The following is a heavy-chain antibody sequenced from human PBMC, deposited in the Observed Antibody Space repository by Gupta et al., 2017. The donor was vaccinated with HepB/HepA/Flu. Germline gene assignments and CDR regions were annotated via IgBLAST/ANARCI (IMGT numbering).Heavy chain of an antibody. CDR1: GGTFSSYA. Sequence: QVQLVQSGAEVKKPGSSVKVSCKASGGTFSSYAISWVRQAPGQGLEWMGRIIPILGIANYAQKFQGRVTITADKSTSTAYMELSSLRSEDTAVYYCARDIFRAHSSSWWTNYYGMDVWGQGTTVTVSS. D-gene: IGHD6-13*01. CDR2: IIPILGIA. CDR3: ARDIFRAHSSSWWTNYYGMDV. V-gene: IGHV1-69*04. J-gene: IGHJ6*02.